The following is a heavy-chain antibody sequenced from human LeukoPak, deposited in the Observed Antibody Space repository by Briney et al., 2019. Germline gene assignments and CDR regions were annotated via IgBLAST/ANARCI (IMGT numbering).Heavy chain of an antibody. Sequence: GGSLRLSCAASGFTFSSYSMSWVRQAPGKGLEWVSSISGSGGRIDYADSVKGRFTISRDNSKNTLSLQMNSLTAGDTAVYYCAKNPRLEGWVYFDSWGQGILVTVSS. J-gene: IGHJ4*02. D-gene: IGHD1-1*01. CDR2: ISGSGGRI. CDR3: AKNPRLEGWVYFDS. CDR1: GFTFSSYS. V-gene: IGHV3-23*01.